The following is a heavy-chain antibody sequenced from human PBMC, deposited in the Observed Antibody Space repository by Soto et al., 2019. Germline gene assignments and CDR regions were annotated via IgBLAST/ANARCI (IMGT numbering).Heavy chain of an antibody. V-gene: IGHV4-34*01. CDR2: INHSGST. CDR1: GGSFSGYY. J-gene: IGHJ6*03. D-gene: IGHD2-21*01. CDR3: ARQRDWTYYYYYYMDV. Sequence: SETLSLTCAVYGGSFSGYYWSWIRQPPGKGLEWIGEINHSGSTNYNPSLKSRATISVDTSKNQFSLKLSSVTAADTAVYYCARQRDWTYYYYYYMDVWGKGTRFSVP.